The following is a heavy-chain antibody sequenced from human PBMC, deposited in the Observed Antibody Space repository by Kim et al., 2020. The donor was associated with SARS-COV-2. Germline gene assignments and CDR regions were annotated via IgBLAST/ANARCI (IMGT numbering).Heavy chain of an antibody. Sequence: YVRKFQGRVTMTRVTSISTAFMELSRLRSDDTAVYYCAREESSTAHQFDPWGQGTLVTVSS. V-gene: IGHV1-2*02. J-gene: IGHJ5*02. CDR3: AREESSTAHQFDP.